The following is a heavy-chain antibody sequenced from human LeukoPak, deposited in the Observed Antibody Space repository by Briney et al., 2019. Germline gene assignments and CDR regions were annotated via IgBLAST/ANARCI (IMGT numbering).Heavy chain of an antibody. D-gene: IGHD6-19*01. CDR1: GFTFSSYG. Sequence: GGSLRLSCAASGFTFSSYGMHWVRQAPGKGLEWVAVISYDGSNKYYADSVKGRFTISRDNSKNTLYLQMNSLRAKDTAVYYCAKGGMGSSGWYHYGMDVWGQGTTVTVSS. CDR3: AKGGMGSSGWYHYGMDV. V-gene: IGHV3-30*18. J-gene: IGHJ6*01. CDR2: ISYDGSNK.